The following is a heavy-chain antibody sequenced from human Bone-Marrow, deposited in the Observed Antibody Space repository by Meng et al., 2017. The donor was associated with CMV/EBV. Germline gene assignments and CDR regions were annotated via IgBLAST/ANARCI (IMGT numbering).Heavy chain of an antibody. CDR2: INPSGGST. CDR1: GYTFTSYY. J-gene: IGHJ3*01. D-gene: IGHD1-1*01. CDR3: ASVGTGPLSSFAL. V-gene: IGHV1-46*01. Sequence: ASVKVSCKASGYTFTSYYMHWVRQAPGQGLEWMGIINPSGGSTSYAQKFQGRVTMTRDTSTSTVYMELSSLRSEDTAVYYCASVGTGPLSSFALWSQGTMVTVSS.